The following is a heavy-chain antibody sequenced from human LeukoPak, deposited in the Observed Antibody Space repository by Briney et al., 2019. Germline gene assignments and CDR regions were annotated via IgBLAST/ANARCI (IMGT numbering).Heavy chain of an antibody. Sequence: PGGSLRLSCAASGFTFSSYSMNWVRQAPGKGLEWVSYISSSSSTIYYADSVKGRFTISRDNAKNSLYLQMNSLRAEDTAVYYCARERMTTVVTESDAFDIWGQGTMVTVSS. CDR2: ISSSSSTI. D-gene: IGHD4-23*01. CDR3: ARERMTTVVTESDAFDI. CDR1: GFTFSSYS. V-gene: IGHV3-48*01. J-gene: IGHJ3*02.